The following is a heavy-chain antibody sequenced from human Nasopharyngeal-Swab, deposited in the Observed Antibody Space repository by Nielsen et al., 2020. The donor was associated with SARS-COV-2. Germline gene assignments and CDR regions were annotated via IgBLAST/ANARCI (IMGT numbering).Heavy chain of an antibody. CDR3: ARDWAGDDAFDI. D-gene: IGHD7-27*01. J-gene: IGHJ3*02. CDR2: IYYSGST. Sequence: LRLSCTVSGGSISSGGYYWSWIRQHPGKGLEWIGYIYYSGSTYYNPSLKSRVTISVDTSKNQFSLKLSSVTAADTAVYYCARDWAGDDAFDIWGQGTMVTVSS. CDR1: GGSISSGGYY. V-gene: IGHV4-31*03.